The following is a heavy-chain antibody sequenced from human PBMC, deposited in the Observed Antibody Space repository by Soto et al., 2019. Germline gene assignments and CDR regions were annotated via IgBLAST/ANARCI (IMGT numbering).Heavy chain of an antibody. D-gene: IGHD2-15*01. CDR3: ARLGYCSGSSCDYYWYFDL. V-gene: IGHV1-18*01. CDR2: ISAYNGDT. Sequence: QVQLVQSGPEVKKPGASVKVSCKASGYTFTSYGIIWVRQAPGQGLEWMGWISAYNGDTKYAQKLQGRVTMTTDTSTSPAYMELRSLRSDDTAVYYCARLGYCSGSSCDYYWYFDLWGRGTLVTVSS. CDR1: GYTFTSYG. J-gene: IGHJ2*01.